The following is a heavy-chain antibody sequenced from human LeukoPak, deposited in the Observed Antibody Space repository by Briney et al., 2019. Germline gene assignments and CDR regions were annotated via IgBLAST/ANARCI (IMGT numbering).Heavy chain of an antibody. Sequence: PSETLSLTCAVYGGSFSGYYWSWIRQPPGKGLEWIGEINHSGSTNYNPSLKSRVTISVDTSKNQSSLKLSSVTAADTAVYYCASEGYCSGGSCYSGAFDIWGQGTMVTVSS. J-gene: IGHJ3*02. CDR2: INHSGST. CDR1: GGSFSGYY. CDR3: ASEGYCSGGSCYSGAFDI. V-gene: IGHV4-34*01. D-gene: IGHD2-15*01.